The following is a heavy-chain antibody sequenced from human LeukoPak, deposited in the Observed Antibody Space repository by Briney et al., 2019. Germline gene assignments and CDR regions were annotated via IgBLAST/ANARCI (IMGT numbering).Heavy chain of an antibody. V-gene: IGHV4-39*01. J-gene: IGHJ4*02. CDR2: IYYSGST. Sequence: SETLSLTCTVSGGSISSSSYYWGWIRQPPGKGLEWIGSIYYSGSTYYNPSLKSRVTISVDTSKNQFSLKLSSVTAADTAVYYCARRGVIAVADFDYWGQGTLVTVSS. CDR1: GGSISSSSYY. CDR3: ARRGVIAVADFDY. D-gene: IGHD6-19*01.